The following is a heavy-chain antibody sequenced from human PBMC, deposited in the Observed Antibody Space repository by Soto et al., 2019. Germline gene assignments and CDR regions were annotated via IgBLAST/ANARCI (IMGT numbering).Heavy chain of an antibody. CDR3: AKTGGTYYYDSGYDY. CDR1: GFTFSSYA. Sequence: GGSLRLSCAASGFTFSSYAMSWVRRSPGKGLEWVSTFDGTGGSTYYADSVKGRFTISRDNSKNALYLQMNSLRAEDTAVYYCAKTGGTYYYDSGYDYWGQGTLVTVSS. J-gene: IGHJ4*02. V-gene: IGHV3-23*01. D-gene: IGHD3-22*01. CDR2: FDGTGGST.